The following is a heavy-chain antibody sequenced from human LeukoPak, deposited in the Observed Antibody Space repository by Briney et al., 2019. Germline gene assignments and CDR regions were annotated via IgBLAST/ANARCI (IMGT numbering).Heavy chain of an antibody. V-gene: IGHV3-30*18. CDR3: AKPRGGDSWAFDT. D-gene: IGHD2-21*02. J-gene: IGHJ3*02. Sequence: QPGRSLRLSCAASGFTFSNFDMHWVRQAPGKGLEWVAVISYDGKIKYYADSLEGRFTISRDNSKNTLYLQMSSLRAEDTAMYYCAKPRGGDSWAFDTWGQGTMVAVSS. CDR2: ISYDGKIK. CDR1: GFTFSNFD.